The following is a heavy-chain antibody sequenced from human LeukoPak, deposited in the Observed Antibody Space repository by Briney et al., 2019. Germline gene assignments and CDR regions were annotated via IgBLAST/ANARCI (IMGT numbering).Heavy chain of an antibody. J-gene: IGHJ4*02. Sequence: GGSLRLSCAASGFSFSYYWMHWVRQGSGKGPVWVSRIIGDGTRTDYADSVKGRFTISRDNAKSTLYLQMNSLRAEDTAVYYCATSLGPLTEYWGQGTLVTVSS. CDR3: ATSLGPLTEY. V-gene: IGHV3-74*01. D-gene: IGHD7-27*01. CDR1: GFSFSYYW. CDR2: IIGDGTRT.